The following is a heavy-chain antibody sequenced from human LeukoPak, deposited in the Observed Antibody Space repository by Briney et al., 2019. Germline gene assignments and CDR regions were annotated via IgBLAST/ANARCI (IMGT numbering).Heavy chain of an antibody. Sequence: PGGSLRLSCAASGLTVGFKCMSWVGQAPGKGLEWVSIIYSGGSSYYADSVKGRFTVSRDTSKNTLYLQMNSLRAEDTAVYYCATRPDGNDVPYFDYWGQGTLVTVSS. CDR2: IYSGGSS. V-gene: IGHV3-66*01. D-gene: IGHD5-12*01. J-gene: IGHJ4*02. CDR1: GLTVGFKC. CDR3: ATRPDGNDVPYFDY.